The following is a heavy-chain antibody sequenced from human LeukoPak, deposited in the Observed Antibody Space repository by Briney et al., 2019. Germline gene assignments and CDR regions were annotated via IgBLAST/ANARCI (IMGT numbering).Heavy chain of an antibody. CDR2: IYSGGST. CDR1: GFTVSSNY. J-gene: IGHJ4*02. Sequence: PGGSLRLSCAASGFTVSSNYMSWVRQAPGKGLEWVSVIYSGGSTYYADSVKGRFTISRDNSKNTLYLQMNSLRAEDTALYYCAKDKRRSLFSDYEFFDYWAREPWSPSPQ. D-gene: IGHD5-12*01. CDR3: AKDKRRSLFSDYEFFDY. V-gene: IGHV3-66*01.